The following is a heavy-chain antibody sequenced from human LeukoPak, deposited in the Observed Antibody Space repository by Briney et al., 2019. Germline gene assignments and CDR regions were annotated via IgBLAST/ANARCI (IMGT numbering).Heavy chain of an antibody. CDR2: IYYSGST. Sequence: TSQTLSLTCAVSGGSISSGGYSWSWIRQPPGKGLEWIGYIYYSGSTNYNPSLKSRVTISVDTSKNQFSLKLSSVTAADTAVYYCASGPAAILHYYYYGMDVWGQGTTVTVSS. V-gene: IGHV4-61*08. CDR3: ASGPAAILHYYYYGMDV. CDR1: GGSISSGGYS. J-gene: IGHJ6*02. D-gene: IGHD2-2*01.